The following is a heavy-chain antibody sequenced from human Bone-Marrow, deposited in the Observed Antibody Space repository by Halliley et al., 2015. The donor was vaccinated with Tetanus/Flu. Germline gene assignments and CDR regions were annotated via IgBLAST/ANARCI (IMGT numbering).Heavy chain of an antibody. CDR1: GVAISSGGYY. J-gene: IGHJ4*02. D-gene: IGHD3-16*01. V-gene: IGHV4-31*03. Sequence: TLSLTCTVSGVAISSGGYYWSWIRQPPGKGLEWIGYIYYRGSTYSNPSLKSRVTISVDTSKNQLSVKLSSVTAADTAVYYCARGLFTFGVAMDYFANWGQGTLFSVSS. CDR3: ARGLFTFGVAMDYFAN. CDR2: IYYRGST.